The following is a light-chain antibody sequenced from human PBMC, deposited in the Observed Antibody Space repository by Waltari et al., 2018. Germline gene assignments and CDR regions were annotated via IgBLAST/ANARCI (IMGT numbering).Light chain of an antibody. V-gene: IGLV3-21*04. CDR2: YDS. J-gene: IGLJ3*02. CDR1: NIGRKS. Sequence: NNIGRKSVHWYQQKAGQAPVLVIHYDSDRPTGIPERFSGSTSGNTATLTISRVEAGDEADYFCQVWDYVQGVFGGGTKLTVL. CDR3: QVWDYVQGV.